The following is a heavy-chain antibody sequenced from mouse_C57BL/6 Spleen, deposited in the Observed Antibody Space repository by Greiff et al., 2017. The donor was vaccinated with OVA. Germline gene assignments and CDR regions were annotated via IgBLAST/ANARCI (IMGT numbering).Heavy chain of an antibody. J-gene: IGHJ4*01. CDR3: ARPDYSNYFYAMDY. D-gene: IGHD2-5*01. V-gene: IGHV1-52*01. CDR2: IDPSDSET. Sequence: QVQLQQPGAELVRPGSSVKLSCKASGYTFTSYWMHWVKQRPIHGLEWIGNIDPSDSETNYNQKFKDKATLTVDKSSSTAYMQLSSLTSEDSAVYYCARPDYSNYFYAMDYWGQGTSVTVSS. CDR1: GYTFTSYW.